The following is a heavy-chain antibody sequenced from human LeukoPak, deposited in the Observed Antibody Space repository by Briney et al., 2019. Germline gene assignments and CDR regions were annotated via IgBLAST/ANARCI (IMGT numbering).Heavy chain of an antibody. CDR1: GGSFSGYY. CDR3: ARGSGYSYGYNLFI. V-gene: IGHV4-34*01. D-gene: IGHD5-18*01. J-gene: IGHJ4*02. CDR2: INHSGRP. Sequence: SEALSLTCAVYGGSFSGYYWSWIRHPPGKGLEWIGEINHSGRPNYNPSLKSRVTISVDTSKTQFSLKLSSATAADTAVYYCARGSGYSYGYNLFIWGQGTLVTVSS.